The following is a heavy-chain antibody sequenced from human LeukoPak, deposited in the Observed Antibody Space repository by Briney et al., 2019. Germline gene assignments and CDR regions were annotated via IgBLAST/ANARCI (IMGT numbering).Heavy chain of an antibody. CDR2: INHSGST. D-gene: IGHD2-2*01. J-gene: IGHJ5*02. V-gene: IGHV4-34*01. CDR1: GGSFSGYY. CDR3: ARHKNLDCSSTSCSPGGFDP. Sequence: SETLSLTCAVYGGSFSGYYWSWIRQPPGKGLEWIGEINHSGSTNYNPSLKSRVTISVDTSKNQFSLKLSSVTAADTAVYYCARHKNLDCSSTSCSPGGFDPWGQGTLVTVSS.